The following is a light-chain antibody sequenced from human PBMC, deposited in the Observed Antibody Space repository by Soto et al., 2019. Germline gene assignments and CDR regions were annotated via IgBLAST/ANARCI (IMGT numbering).Light chain of an antibody. V-gene: IGKV3-15*01. CDR3: QQCRNWPLT. CDR1: QNVYNH. CDR2: DAS. Sequence: EIVMTQSPATLSASPGEGATLSCKAGQNVYNHLAWYQQRPGQPPRLLIYDASTRATGISARFCGSGYGTEFTLTISSLQSEDFAVYFCQQCRNWPLTFGGGNKVEIK. J-gene: IGKJ4*01.